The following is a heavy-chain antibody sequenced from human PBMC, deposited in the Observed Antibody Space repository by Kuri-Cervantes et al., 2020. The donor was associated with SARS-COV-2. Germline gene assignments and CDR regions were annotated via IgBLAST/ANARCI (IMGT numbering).Heavy chain of an antibody. CDR1: GGSFSGYY. D-gene: IGHD2/OR15-2a*01. J-gene: IGHJ4*02. V-gene: IGHV4-34*01. CDR3: ARAVKRFDY. CDR2: INHSGST. Sequence: SETLSLTCAVYGGSFSGYYWSWARQPPGKGREWIGEINHSGSTNYNPSLKSRVTISIDTSKNQFSRKLSSVTAADTAVYYCARAVKRFDYWGQGTLVTVSS.